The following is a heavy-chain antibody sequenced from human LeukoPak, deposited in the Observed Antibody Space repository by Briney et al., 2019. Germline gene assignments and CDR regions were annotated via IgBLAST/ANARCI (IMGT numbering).Heavy chain of an antibody. CDR3: AIAPYCSSTSCPNWFDP. J-gene: IGHJ5*02. V-gene: IGHV1-2*02. CDR2: SNPNSGGT. CDR1: GYTFTVYY. Sequence: ASVTVSFKASGYTFTVYYMHWVRQAPGQGVEWMGWSNPNSGGTNYAQKFQGRVTMTRDTSISTAYMELSRLRSDDTAVYYCAIAPYCSSTSCPNWFDPWGQGTLVTVSS. D-gene: IGHD2-2*01.